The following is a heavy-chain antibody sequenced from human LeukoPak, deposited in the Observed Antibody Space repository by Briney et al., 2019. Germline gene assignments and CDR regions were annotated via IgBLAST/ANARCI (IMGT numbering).Heavy chain of an antibody. Sequence: GASVKVSCKASGYTFTGYYMHWVRQAPGQGLEWMGRINPNSGDTNYAQKFQGRVTMTRDTSISTAYMELSRLRSDDTAVYYCARDGCSGGSCYSFDYWGQGTLVTVSS. CDR1: GYTFTGYY. J-gene: IGHJ4*02. V-gene: IGHV1-2*06. D-gene: IGHD2-15*01. CDR2: INPNSGDT. CDR3: ARDGCSGGSCYSFDY.